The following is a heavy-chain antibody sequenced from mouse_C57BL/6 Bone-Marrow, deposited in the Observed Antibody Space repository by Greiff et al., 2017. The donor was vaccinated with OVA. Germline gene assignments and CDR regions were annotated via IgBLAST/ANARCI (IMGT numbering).Heavy chain of an antibody. CDR2: INPGSGGT. Sequence: VQLQQSGAELVRPGTSVKVSCKASGYAFTNYLIEWVKQRPGQGLEWIGVINPGSGGTNYNEKFKGKATLTEDKSSSTAYMQLSSLTSEDSEVYFCARPPIPANCDAYAMDYWGQGTSVTVSS. CDR3: ARPPIPANCDAYAMDY. CDR1: GYAFTNYL. D-gene: IGHD4-1*01. J-gene: IGHJ4*01. V-gene: IGHV1-54*01.